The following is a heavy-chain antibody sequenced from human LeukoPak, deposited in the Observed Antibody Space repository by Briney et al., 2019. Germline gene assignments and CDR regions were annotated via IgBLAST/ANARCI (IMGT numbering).Heavy chain of an antibody. J-gene: IGHJ4*02. Sequence: SETLSLTCAVSGGSITSYYWSWIRQPPGKGLEWIGYIYYSGSTNYNPSLKSRVTISVDTSKNQFSLKLSSVTAADTAVYYCARAEGDGYNYNYFDYWGQGTLVTVSS. D-gene: IGHD5-24*01. CDR1: GGSITSYY. CDR3: ARAEGDGYNYNYFDY. V-gene: IGHV4-59*01. CDR2: IYYSGST.